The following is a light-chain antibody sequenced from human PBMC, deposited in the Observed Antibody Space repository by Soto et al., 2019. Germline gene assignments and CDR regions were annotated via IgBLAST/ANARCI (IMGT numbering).Light chain of an antibody. CDR3: QQYNNWPLT. CDR1: QSVNSN. CDR2: YAS. J-gene: IGKJ4*01. V-gene: IGKV3-15*01. Sequence: EIVMTQSPATLSVSPGERATLSCRASQSVNSNLAWYQQKPGQAPRLLISYASSMATGIPARFSGSGSGTEFTLTISRLQSEDFAVYYCQQYNNWPLTFGGGNKVEIK.